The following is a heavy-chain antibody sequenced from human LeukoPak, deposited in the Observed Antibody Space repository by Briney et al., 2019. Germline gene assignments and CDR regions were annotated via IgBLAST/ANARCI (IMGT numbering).Heavy chain of an antibody. CDR3: ASSDTGDH. CDR2: IYSGGST. V-gene: IGHV3-66*01. J-gene: IGHJ4*02. Sequence: GGSLRLSCAASGFTVSNNYMSWVRQAPGKGLEWVSVIYSGGSTYYADSVKGRFTISRDDSKNTLYRQMNSLRAEDTAVYYCASSDTGDHWGQGTLVTVSS. D-gene: IGHD3-10*01. CDR1: GFTVSNNY.